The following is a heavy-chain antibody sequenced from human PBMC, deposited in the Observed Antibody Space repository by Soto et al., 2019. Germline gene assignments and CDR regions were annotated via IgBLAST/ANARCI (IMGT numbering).Heavy chain of an antibody. CDR1: GYTFTSYA. CDR3: ARGIGGYFGVDYYYGMDV. J-gene: IGHJ6*02. V-gene: IGHV1-3*01. CDR2: INAGNGNT. Sequence: VASVKVSCKASGYTFTSYAMHWVRQAPGQRLEWMGWINAGNGNTKYSQKFQGRVTITRDTSASTAYMELSSLRSDDTAVYYCARGIGGYFGVDYYYGMDVWGQGTTVTVSS. D-gene: IGHD3-16*01.